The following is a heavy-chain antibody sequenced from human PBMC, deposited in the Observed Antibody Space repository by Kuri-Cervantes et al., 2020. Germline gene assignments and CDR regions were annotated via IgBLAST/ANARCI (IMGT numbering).Heavy chain of an antibody. D-gene: IGHD4-17*01. CDR3: ARYADYDTGHEDY. V-gene: IGHV3-23*01. J-gene: IGHJ4*02. CDR2: IRGSGGDT. Sequence: GGSLRLSCAASGFSFSTYSMNWVRQAPGKGLEWVSAIRGSGGDTYYADSVKGRFTISRDISKKTLYLQMNSLRAEDTALYYCARYADYDTGHEDYWGQGTLVTVSS. CDR1: GFSFSTYS.